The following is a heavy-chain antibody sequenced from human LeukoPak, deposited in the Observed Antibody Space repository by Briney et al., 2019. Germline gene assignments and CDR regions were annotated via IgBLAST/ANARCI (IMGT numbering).Heavy chain of an antibody. CDR3: ARRYGP. Sequence: PSETLSLTCTVSGGSIRSSYYYWGWIRQPPGKGLEWIGSIYYSGSTYYNPSLKSRVTISVDTSKNQFSLKLNSVTATDTAVYYCARRYGPWGQGTLVTVSS. V-gene: IGHV4-39*01. CDR2: IYYSGST. D-gene: IGHD3-16*01. J-gene: IGHJ4*02. CDR1: GGSIRSSYYY.